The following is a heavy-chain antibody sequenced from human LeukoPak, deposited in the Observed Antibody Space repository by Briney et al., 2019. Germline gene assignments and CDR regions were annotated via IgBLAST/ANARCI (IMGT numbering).Heavy chain of an antibody. CDR3: ARWDGERNFDY. CDR2: ISYDGSNK. V-gene: IGHV3-30-3*01. J-gene: IGHJ4*02. Sequence: GGALGLSCSASGITFNNYTIHWVRQAPGNGLERVAVISYDGSNKYYADSVKGRFTTSRDNSKNTLYLQMNSLRAGDTAVYYCARWDGERNFDYWGQGTLVTVSS. D-gene: IGHD4-17*01. CDR1: GITFNNYT.